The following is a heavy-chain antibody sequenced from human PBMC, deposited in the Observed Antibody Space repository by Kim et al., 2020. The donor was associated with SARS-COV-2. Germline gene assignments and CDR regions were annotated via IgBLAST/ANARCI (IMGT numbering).Heavy chain of an antibody. CDR1: GGSISSDKYY. CDR2: IYYSGTT. Sequence: SETLSLTCDVSGGSISSDKYYWGWIRQPPGRGLEYIGSIYYSGTTYYNPSLMSRLTISVDTSKNQFSLRLSSVTAADTATYYCATSSTGACYPKNFDFWGRGLLLSVSS. CDR3: ATSSTGACYPKNFDF. D-gene: IGHD4-17*01. V-gene: IGHV4-39*01. J-gene: IGHJ4*02.